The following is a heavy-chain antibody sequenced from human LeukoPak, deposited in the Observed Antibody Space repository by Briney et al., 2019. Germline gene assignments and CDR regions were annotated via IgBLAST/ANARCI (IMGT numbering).Heavy chain of an antibody. V-gene: IGHV3-53*01. CDR3: ARENGYKVFDY. Sequence: GGSLRLSCAASGFTVSSNYMSWVRQAPGKGLEWVSVIYSGGSTYYADSVKGRFTISRDNSKNTLYLQMDSLRAEDTAVYYCARENGYKVFDYWGQGSLVTVSS. D-gene: IGHD5-24*01. J-gene: IGHJ4*02. CDR1: GFTVSSNY. CDR2: IYSGGST.